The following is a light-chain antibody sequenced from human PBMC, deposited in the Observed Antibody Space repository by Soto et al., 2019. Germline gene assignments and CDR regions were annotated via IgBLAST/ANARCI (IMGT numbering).Light chain of an antibody. Sequence: QSALTQPPSVSGSPGQSVAISCTGTSSDVGSYNRVSWYRQPPGTAPELMIYEVTDRPSGVPDRFSGSKPGNTASLTISGLQAEDEADYYCSSYTSSGTYVFGTGTKVTVL. CDR1: SSDVGSYNR. V-gene: IGLV2-18*02. CDR3: SSYTSSGTYV. J-gene: IGLJ1*01. CDR2: EVT.